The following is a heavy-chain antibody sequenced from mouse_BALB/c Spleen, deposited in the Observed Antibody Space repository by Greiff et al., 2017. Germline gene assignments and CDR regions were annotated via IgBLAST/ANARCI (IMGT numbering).Heavy chain of an antibody. D-gene: IGHD2-1*01. V-gene: IGHV3-6*02. J-gene: IGHJ2*01. CDR3: ARVSGNHFDY. CDR1: GYSITSGYY. Sequence: EVQLQQSGPGLVKPSQSLSLTCSVTGYSITSGYYWNWIRQFPGNKLEWMGYISYDGSNNYNPSLKNRISITRDTSKNQFFLKLNSVTTEDTATYYCARVSGNHFDYWGQGTTLTVSS. CDR2: ISYDGSN.